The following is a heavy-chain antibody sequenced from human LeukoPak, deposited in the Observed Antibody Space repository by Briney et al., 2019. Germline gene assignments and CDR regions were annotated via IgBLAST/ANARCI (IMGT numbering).Heavy chain of an antibody. CDR2: ISGSGGST. Sequence: GGSLRLSCAASGFTFSSYAMSWARQAPGKGLEWVSAISGSGGSTYYADSAKGRFTNPRDNSKHTLYLPMHSLSSEDTAVYYCAKTPIVVFKSYGDYGGQGTLVTVSS. J-gene: IGHJ4*02. V-gene: IGHV3-23*01. CDR1: GFTFSSYA. D-gene: IGHD3-22*01. CDR3: AKTPIVVFKSYGDY.